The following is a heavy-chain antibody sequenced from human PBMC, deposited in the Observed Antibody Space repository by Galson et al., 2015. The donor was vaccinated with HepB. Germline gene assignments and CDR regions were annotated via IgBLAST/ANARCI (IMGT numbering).Heavy chain of an antibody. J-gene: IGHJ3*01. CDR2: ISGSGGST. D-gene: IGHD4-23*01. V-gene: IGHV3-23*01. CDR3: AKQRWTKLRDAFEV. Sequence: SLRLSCAASGVSFSNYAMGWVRQAPGKGLEWVSSISGSGGSTYYAVSVKGRFTISRDNSKNTLSLQMNSLRAEDTAVYYCAKQRWTKLRDAFEVWGQGAMVTVSS. CDR1: GVSFSNYA.